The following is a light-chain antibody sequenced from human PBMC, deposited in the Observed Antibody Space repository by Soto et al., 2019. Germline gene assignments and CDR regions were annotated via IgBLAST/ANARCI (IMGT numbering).Light chain of an antibody. CDR1: SSNIGSNS. CDR3: ATWDDTLNGRV. J-gene: IGLJ3*02. CDR2: SDN. Sequence: QSVLTQPPLASGTPGQRVTISCSGSSSNIGSNSVNWYHQVAGTAPKLLIHSDNQRPSGVPDRFSGSKSGTSASLAISGLQSGDEADYYCATWDDTLNGRVFGGGTKVTVL. V-gene: IGLV1-44*01.